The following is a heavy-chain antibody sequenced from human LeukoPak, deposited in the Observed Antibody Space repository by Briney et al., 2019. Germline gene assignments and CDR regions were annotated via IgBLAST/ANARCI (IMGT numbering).Heavy chain of an antibody. V-gene: IGHV3-30-3*01. J-gene: IGHJ4*02. Sequence: PGGSLRLSCAASGFTFSSYPMHWVRQTPGKGLEWVAILSSDGVNKRYADSVQGRFTISRDNAKNSLYLQMNSLRAEDTAVYYCARDSSSGWFLFDYWGQGTLVTVSS. CDR1: GFTFSSYP. CDR3: ARDSSSGWFLFDY. D-gene: IGHD6-19*01. CDR2: LSSDGVNK.